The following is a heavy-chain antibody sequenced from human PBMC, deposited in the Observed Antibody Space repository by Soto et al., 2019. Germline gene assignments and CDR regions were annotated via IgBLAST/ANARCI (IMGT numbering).Heavy chain of an antibody. V-gene: IGHV3-30-3*01. J-gene: IGHJ4*02. D-gene: IGHD6-6*01. CDR3: ARGRYSSSSSYFDY. Sequence: GGSLRLSCVASGFTFSSYAMHWVRQAPGKGLEWVAVISYDGSNKYYADSVKGRFTISRDNSKNTLYLQMNSLRAEDTAVYYCARGRYSSSSSYFDYWGQGTLVTVSS. CDR1: GFTFSSYA. CDR2: ISYDGSNK.